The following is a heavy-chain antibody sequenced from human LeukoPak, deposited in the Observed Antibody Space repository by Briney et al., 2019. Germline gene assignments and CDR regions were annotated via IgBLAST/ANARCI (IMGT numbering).Heavy chain of an antibody. J-gene: IGHJ4*02. CDR2: ISSNGGST. D-gene: IGHD3-10*01. CDR3: ASGRYYYGSGSYLDY. CDR1: GFTFDDYG. Sequence: GGSLRLSCAASGFTFDDYGMSWVRQAPGKGLEYVSAISSNGGSTYYANSVKGRFTISRDNSKNTLYLQMGSLRAEDMAVYYCASGRYYYGSGSYLDYWGQGTLVTVSS. V-gene: IGHV3-64*01.